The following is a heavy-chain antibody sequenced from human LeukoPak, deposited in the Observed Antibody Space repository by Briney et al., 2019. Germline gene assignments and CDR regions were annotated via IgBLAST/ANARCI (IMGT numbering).Heavy chain of an antibody. Sequence: QPGGSLRLSCAASGFTFSSYAMHWVRQAPGKGLEWVAVISYDGSNKYYADSVKGRFTISRDNAKNTVYLQMNSLRAEDTAVYYCARGKYGGYFIDYWGQGTLVTVSS. D-gene: IGHD5-12*01. CDR1: GFTFSSYA. CDR3: ARGKYGGYFIDY. V-gene: IGHV3-30-3*01. J-gene: IGHJ4*02. CDR2: ISYDGSNK.